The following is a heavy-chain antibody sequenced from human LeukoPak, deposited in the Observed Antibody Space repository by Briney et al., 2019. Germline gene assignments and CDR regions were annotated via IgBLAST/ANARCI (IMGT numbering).Heavy chain of an antibody. CDR1: AFTFSTYA. J-gene: IGHJ4*02. D-gene: IGHD3-16*02. CDR3: AHPITFGGVIVRYFDC. V-gene: IGHV3-23*01. Sequence: GGSLRLSCAASAFTFSTYAMSWVRQAPGKGLEWVSAISDSGLSTYYADSVKGRVTISRDSSKNTLYLQMNSLRAEDTAVYYCAHPITFGGVIVRYFDCWGQGTLVTVSS. CDR2: ISDSGLST.